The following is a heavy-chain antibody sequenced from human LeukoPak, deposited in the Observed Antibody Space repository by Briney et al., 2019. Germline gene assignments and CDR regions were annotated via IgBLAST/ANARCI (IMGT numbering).Heavy chain of an antibody. D-gene: IGHD4-17*01. Sequence: SETLSLTCAVSGDSISSGDWWSWVRQPPGEGLEWIGEIYHTGSTNYNPSLKSRVTMSVDKSKNQFSLKLNSVTAADTAVYYCATYGDYIVDAFDIWGQGTMVTVSS. CDR1: GDSISSGDW. CDR3: ATYGDYIVDAFDI. J-gene: IGHJ3*02. CDR2: IYHTGST. V-gene: IGHV4-4*02.